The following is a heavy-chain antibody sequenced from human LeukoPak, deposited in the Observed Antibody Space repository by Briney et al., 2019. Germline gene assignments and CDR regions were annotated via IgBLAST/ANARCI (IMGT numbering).Heavy chain of an antibody. J-gene: IGHJ4*02. Sequence: PSETLSLTCTVSGGSISSYYWSWIRQPPGKGLEWIGYNHYSGSTNYNPSLKSRVTISKDTSKNQFSLKLSSVTAADTAVYYCARGSDYVWGSYRYLRPFDYWGQGTLVTVSS. CDR1: GGSISSYY. D-gene: IGHD3-16*02. CDR3: ARGSDYVWGSYRYLRPFDY. CDR2: NHYSGST. V-gene: IGHV4-59*01.